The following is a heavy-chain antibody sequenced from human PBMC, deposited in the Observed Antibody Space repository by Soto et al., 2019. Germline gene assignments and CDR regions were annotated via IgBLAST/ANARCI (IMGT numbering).Heavy chain of an antibody. CDR1: GFTFSSYS. Sequence: PGGSLRLSCAASGFTFSSYSMNWVRQAPGKGLEWVSSISSSSSYIYYADSVKGRFTISRGNAKNSLYLQMNSLRAEDTAVYYCARDQVGGGSSNWFDPWGQGTLVTVSS. CDR3: ARDQVGGGSSNWFDP. V-gene: IGHV3-21*04. J-gene: IGHJ5*02. CDR2: ISSSSSYI. D-gene: IGHD2-15*01.